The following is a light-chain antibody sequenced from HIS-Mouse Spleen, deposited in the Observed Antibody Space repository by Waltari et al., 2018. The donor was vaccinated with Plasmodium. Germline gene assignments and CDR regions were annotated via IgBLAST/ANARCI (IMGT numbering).Light chain of an antibody. CDR1: QGISSY. J-gene: IGKJ2*01. CDR3: QQLNSYPYT. Sequence: DIQLTQSPSFLSASVGDRVTITCRASQGISSYLAWDQKKPGKAPKLLIYAASTLQSGVPSRFSGSGSGTEFTLTISSLQPEDFATYYCQQLNSYPYTFGQGTKLEIK. CDR2: AAS. V-gene: IGKV1-9*01.